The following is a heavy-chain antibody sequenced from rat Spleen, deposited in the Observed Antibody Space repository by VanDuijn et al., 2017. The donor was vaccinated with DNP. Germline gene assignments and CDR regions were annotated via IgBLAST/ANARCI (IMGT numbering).Heavy chain of an antibody. CDR2: IQSGGSP. CDR3: VRDPYNAGFDY. CDR1: GFSLADYS. J-gene: IGHJ2*01. D-gene: IGHD4-3*01. V-gene: IGHV2-19*01. Sequence: QVQLRESGPGLLQPSQTLSLTCTVSGFSLADYSIHWVRQPPGKGLEWMGRIQSGGSPDYKSALKSRLSISRDTSKSQVFLKMNSRQREDTATYYCVRDPYNAGFDYWGQGVMVTVSS.